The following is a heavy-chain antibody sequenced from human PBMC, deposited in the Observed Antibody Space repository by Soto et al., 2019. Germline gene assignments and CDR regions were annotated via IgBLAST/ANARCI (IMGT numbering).Heavy chain of an antibody. D-gene: IGHD5-18*01. CDR3: AREGSYGYLFDY. CDR1: GGSISSGGYY. CDR2: IYYSGST. V-gene: IGHV4-31*03. J-gene: IGHJ4*02. Sequence: QVQLQESGPGLVKPSQTLSLTCTVSGGSISSGGYYWSWIRQHPGKGLEWIGYIYYSGSTYYNPSLKSRVTVSVDTYKNQFSLKLSSVTAADTAVYYCAREGSYGYLFDYWGQGTLVTVSS.